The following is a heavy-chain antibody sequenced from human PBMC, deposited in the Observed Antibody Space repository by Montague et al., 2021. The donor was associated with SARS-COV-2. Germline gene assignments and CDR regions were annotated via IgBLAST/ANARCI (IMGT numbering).Heavy chain of an antibody. J-gene: IGHJ6*02. Sequence: SETLSLTCAVYGGSFSGYYWSWIRQPPGKGLEWIGEINHSGGTNYNPSLKSRVTISVDTSKNQFSLKLSSVTAADTAVYYCARVRYYGSVTSLGMDGWGQGTTVTVSS. V-gene: IGHV4-34*01. CDR3: ARVRYYGSVTSLGMDG. CDR1: GGSFSGYY. CDR2: INHSGGT. D-gene: IGHD3-10*01.